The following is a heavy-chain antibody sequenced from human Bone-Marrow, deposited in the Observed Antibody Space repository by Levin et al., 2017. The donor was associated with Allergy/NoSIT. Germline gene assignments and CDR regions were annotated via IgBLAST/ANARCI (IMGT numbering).Heavy chain of an antibody. CDR3: AKGTWLDDY. V-gene: IGHV3-23*01. D-gene: IGHD3-10*01. J-gene: IGHJ4*02. CDR1: GFTFTSYG. CDR2: FLSFFFPP. Sequence: SLRLSCAASGFTFTSYGMAWVRQGPGKGLEWFFFFLSFFFPPCPSSSLRGRFTISRDNSKNTVNLHMDSLRFEDTALYYCAKGTWLDDYWGQGTLVTVSS.